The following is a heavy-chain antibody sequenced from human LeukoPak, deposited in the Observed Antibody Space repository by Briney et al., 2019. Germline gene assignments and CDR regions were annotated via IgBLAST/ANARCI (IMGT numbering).Heavy chain of an antibody. Sequence: GGSLRLSCAASGFTFSRYGMHWVRQAPGKGLEWVAVISYDGSKKYYADSVKGRLTISRDNSKNTLYLQMNTLRAEDTAVYYCASPTYYYDSSGYYYWGQGTLVTVSS. CDR1: GFTFSRYG. CDR3: ASPTYYYDSSGYYY. CDR2: ISYDGSKK. J-gene: IGHJ4*02. V-gene: IGHV3-30*03. D-gene: IGHD3-22*01.